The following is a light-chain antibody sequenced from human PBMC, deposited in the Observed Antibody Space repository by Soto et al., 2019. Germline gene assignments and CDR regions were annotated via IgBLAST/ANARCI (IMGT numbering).Light chain of an antibody. J-gene: IGLJ3*02. CDR3: AAWDDSLSGYSV. V-gene: IGLV1-47*01. Sequence: QSVLTQPPSASGTPGQRVTISCSGSSSNIGSNYVYWYQQLPGTAPKLLIYRNNQRPSGVPDRFSGSKSGTSASLAISGLPSEDEADYCCAAWDDSLSGYSVFGGGTQLTVL. CDR1: SSNIGSNY. CDR2: RNN.